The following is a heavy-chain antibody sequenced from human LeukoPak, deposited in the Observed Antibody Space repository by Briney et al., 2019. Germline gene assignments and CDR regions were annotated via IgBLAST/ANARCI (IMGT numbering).Heavy chain of an antibody. D-gene: IGHD3-10*01. J-gene: IGHJ6*02. Sequence: GASVKVSCRASGYTFTSYAMNWVRQAPGQGLEWMGWINTNTGNPTYAQGFTGRFVFSLDTSVSTAYLQISSLKAEDTAVYYCARDYYGSGSYEYYYYGMDVWGQGTTVTVSS. CDR2: INTNTGNP. CDR1: GYTFTSYA. V-gene: IGHV7-4-1*02. CDR3: ARDYYGSGSYEYYYYGMDV.